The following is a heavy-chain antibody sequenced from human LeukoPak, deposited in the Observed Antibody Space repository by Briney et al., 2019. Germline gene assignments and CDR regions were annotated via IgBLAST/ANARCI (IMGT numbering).Heavy chain of an antibody. CDR2: ISGSGGST. V-gene: IGHV3-23*01. Sequence: PGGSLRLSCAASGFTFSSYAMSWVRQAPGKGLEWVSAISGSGGSTYYADSVKGRFTISRDNSKNTLYLQMNSLRAEDTAVYYCAKDRVVAAKKVYYFDYWGQGTLVTVSS. CDR1: GFTFSSYA. CDR3: AKDRVVAAKKVYYFDY. J-gene: IGHJ4*02. D-gene: IGHD2-15*01.